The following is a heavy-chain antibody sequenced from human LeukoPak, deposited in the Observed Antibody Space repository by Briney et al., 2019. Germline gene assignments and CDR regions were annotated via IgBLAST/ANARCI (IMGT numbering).Heavy chain of an antibody. CDR3: ARGGRALVPFDY. CDR1: GITFDDYA. Sequence: GRSLRLSCAASGITFDDYAMHWVRQAPGKGLEWVSGISWNSGSIGYADSVKGRFTISRDNAKNSLYLQMNSLRAEDTALYYCARGGRALVPFDYWGQGTLVTVSS. CDR2: ISWNSGSI. D-gene: IGHD6-13*01. V-gene: IGHV3-9*01. J-gene: IGHJ4*02.